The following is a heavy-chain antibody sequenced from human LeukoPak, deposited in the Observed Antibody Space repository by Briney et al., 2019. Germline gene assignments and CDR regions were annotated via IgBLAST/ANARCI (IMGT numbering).Heavy chain of an antibody. CDR2: VSYDGNNE. D-gene: IGHD2-15*01. CDR1: GFTFSNYA. J-gene: IGHJ3*01. CDR3: GRVFGVVARAFDL. V-gene: IGHV3-30-3*01. Sequence: GGSLRLSCAASGFTFSNYAMHWVRQAPGKGLEWVAVVSYDGNNEYNPDSVRGRFTISRDNSKNTLYLQMDSLRAEDTAVYYCGRVFGVVARAFDLWGQGTLVTVSS.